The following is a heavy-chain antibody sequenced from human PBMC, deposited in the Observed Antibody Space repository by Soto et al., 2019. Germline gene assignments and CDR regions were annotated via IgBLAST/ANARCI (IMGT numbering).Heavy chain of an antibody. J-gene: IGHJ6*02. Sequence: QLQLQESGPGLVKPSETLSLTCTVSGGSISSSSYYWGWIRQPPGKGLEWIGRIYYSGSTYYNPSLKSRVTISVDTSKNQSSLKLSSVTAADTAVYYCASRGSYYYYYGMDVWGQGTTVTVSS. CDR1: GGSISSSSYY. D-gene: IGHD3-16*01. V-gene: IGHV4-39*01. CDR2: IYYSGST. CDR3: ASRGSYYYYYGMDV.